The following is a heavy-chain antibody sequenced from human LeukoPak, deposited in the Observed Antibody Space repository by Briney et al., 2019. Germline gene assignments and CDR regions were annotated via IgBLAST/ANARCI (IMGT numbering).Heavy chain of an antibody. CDR2: IWYDGNNK. D-gene: IGHD2-15*01. Sequence: GGSLRLSCAASGFTFSSYGMHWDRQAPGKGLEWVALIWYDGNNKYYADSVKGRFTISRDNSKNTLYLQLNSLRAEDTAVYYCARQHCSGGDCYFFDWGQGTLVTVSS. J-gene: IGHJ4*02. CDR1: GFTFSSYG. CDR3: ARQHCSGGDCYFFD. V-gene: IGHV3-33*01.